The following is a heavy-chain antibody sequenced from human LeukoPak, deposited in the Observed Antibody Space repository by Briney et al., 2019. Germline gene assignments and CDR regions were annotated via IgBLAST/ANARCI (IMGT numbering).Heavy chain of an antibody. CDR1: GYTFTGYY. J-gene: IGHJ4*02. V-gene: IGHV1-2*02. CDR2: INANSGGT. D-gene: IGHD3-9*01. CDR3: AVQLRYSPFDY. Sequence: ASVKVSCKASGYTFTGYYMHWVRQAPGQGLEWMGWINANSGGTNYAQKFRERVTITRDMSTSTAYMELSSLRSEDTAVYYCAVQLRYSPFDYWGQGTLVTVSS.